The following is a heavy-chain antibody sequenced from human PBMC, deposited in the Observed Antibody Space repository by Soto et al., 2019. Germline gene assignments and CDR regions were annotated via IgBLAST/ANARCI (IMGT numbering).Heavy chain of an antibody. J-gene: IGHJ6*04. CDR2: IYSRGDT. D-gene: IGHD2-21*01. CDR1: GGSMRSYY. CDR3: AGIGEDVYYGMDV. Sequence: SETLSLTCSVSGGSMRSYYWNWLRQPAGKGLEWIGRIYSRGDTNYNPSVKSRVTMSVDTSKNEFSLRLNSVTAADTAVYYCAGIGEDVYYGMDVWGKGTTVTVAS. V-gene: IGHV4-4*07.